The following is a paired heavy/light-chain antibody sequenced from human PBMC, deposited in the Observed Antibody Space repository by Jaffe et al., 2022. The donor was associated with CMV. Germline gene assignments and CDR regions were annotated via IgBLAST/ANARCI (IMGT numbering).Light chain of an antibody. CDR2: AAS. CDR3: QKYNSAPFT. J-gene: IGKJ3*01. V-gene: IGKV1-27*01. Sequence: DIQMTQSPSSLSASVGDRVTITCRASQGISNYLAWYQQKPGKVPKLLIYAASTLQSGVPSRFSGSGSGTDFTLTISSLQPEDVATYYCQKYNSAPFTFGPGTKVDIK. CDR1: QGISNY.
Heavy chain of an antibody. V-gene: IGHV3-23*04. CDR3: ATHYGDYASYDAFDI. J-gene: IGHJ3*02. Sequence: EVQLVESGGGLVQPGGSLRLSCAASGFTFSSYAMSWVRQAPGKGLEWVSAISGSGGSTYYADSVKGRFTISRDNSKNTLYLQMNSLRAEDTAVYYCATHYGDYASYDAFDIWGQGTMVTVSS. D-gene: IGHD4-17*01. CDR2: ISGSGGST. CDR1: GFTFSSYA.